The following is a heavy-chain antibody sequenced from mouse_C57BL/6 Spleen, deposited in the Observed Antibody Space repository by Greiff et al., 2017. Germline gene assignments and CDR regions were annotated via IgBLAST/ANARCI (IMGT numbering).Heavy chain of an antibody. D-gene: IGHD1-1*02. Sequence: VQRVESGPELVKPGASVKISCKASGYSFTSYYIHWVKQRPGQGLEWIGWIYPGSGNTKYNEKFKGKATLTADTSSSTAYMQLSSLTSEDAAVYYCARGALVYFDYWGQGTTLTVSS. CDR1: GYSFTSYY. CDR2: IYPGSGNT. J-gene: IGHJ2*01. CDR3: ARGALVYFDY. V-gene: IGHV1-66*01.